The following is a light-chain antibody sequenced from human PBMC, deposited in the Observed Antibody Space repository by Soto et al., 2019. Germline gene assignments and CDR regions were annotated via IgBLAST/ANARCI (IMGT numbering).Light chain of an antibody. CDR3: QQYSSYPGT. Sequence: DIQMTQSPSTLSASVGDRVTITCRASQSISGWLAWYQQKPGKAPKFLIYDASSLESGVPSRFSGSGYGTEFTLTISSLQPDDFATYYCQQYSSYPGTFGQGTKVETK. CDR2: DAS. J-gene: IGKJ1*01. V-gene: IGKV1-5*01. CDR1: QSISGW.